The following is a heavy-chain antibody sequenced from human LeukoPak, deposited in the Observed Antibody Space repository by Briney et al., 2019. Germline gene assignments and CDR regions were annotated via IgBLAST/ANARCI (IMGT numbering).Heavy chain of an antibody. CDR1: GYTFTSYD. J-gene: IGHJ4*02. D-gene: IGHD2-15*01. V-gene: IGHV1-8*01. Sequence: ASVKVSCRASGYTFTSYDINWVRQAPGQGLEWIGWMNPNNGKTGYAQKFQGRITVTRNPSISTAYMELSSLRSEDTAVYYCARGGVCSGGSCYLVYWGQGTLVTVSS. CDR3: ARGGVCSGGSCYLVY. CDR2: MNPNNGKT.